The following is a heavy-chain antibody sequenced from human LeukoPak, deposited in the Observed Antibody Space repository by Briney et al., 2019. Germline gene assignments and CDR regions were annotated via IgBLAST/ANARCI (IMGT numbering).Heavy chain of an antibody. J-gene: IGHJ4*02. Sequence: PSETLSLTCTVSGGSISSSYYYWGWIRQPPGKGLEWIGTIYYSGSTYYNPSLKSRVTISVDTSKNQFSLKLSSVTAADTAVYYCARSAQTVTTFPLDYWGQGTLVTVSS. CDR1: GGSISSSYYY. CDR2: IYYSGST. V-gene: IGHV4-39*07. CDR3: ARSAQTVTTFPLDY. D-gene: IGHD4-17*01.